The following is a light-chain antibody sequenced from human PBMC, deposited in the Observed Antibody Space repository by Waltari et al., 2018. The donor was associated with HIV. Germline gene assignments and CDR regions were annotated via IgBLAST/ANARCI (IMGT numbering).Light chain of an antibody. CDR1: QSVTTY. CDR2: DAS. J-gene: IGKJ4*01. V-gene: IGKV3-11*01. CDR3: QQRSNWPPAPT. Sequence: EIVLTQSPATLSLSPGEGATLSCRASQSVTTYLAWFQQKPGQPPRLLIFDASSRATGIPARFSGSGSGTDFTLTISSLEPEDFAVYYCQQRSNWPPAPTFGGGTKVEIK.